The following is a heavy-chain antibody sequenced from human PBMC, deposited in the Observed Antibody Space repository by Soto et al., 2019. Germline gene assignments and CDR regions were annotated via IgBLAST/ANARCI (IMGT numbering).Heavy chain of an antibody. CDR1: GFIFSSYG. J-gene: IGHJ4*02. CDR2: ISYDGRSR. D-gene: IGHD6-13*01. CDR3: AKRGGSHWYTVEC. Sequence: QVQLVESGGGVVQPGRSLRLSCAASGFIFSSYGMHWVRQAPGKGLEWVAVISYDGRSRYYADSLKGRFTISRDNSKNTLYLQMDSLRAEDTAVYYCAKRGGSHWYTVECWGRGTLVTVSS. V-gene: IGHV3-30*18.